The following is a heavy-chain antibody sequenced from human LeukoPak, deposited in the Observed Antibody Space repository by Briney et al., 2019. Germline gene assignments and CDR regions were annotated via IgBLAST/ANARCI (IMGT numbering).Heavy chain of an antibody. V-gene: IGHV4-39*01. CDR1: GVSISSTSYY. D-gene: IGHD4-11*01. CDR2: IYYSGST. Sequence: SETLSLTCTVSGVSISSTSYYWGWLRQPPGKGLEWIGNIYYSGSTHYSPSLKSRVIISVDTSKNQFSLRLSSVTAADTAVYYCARHDYPYHYMDVWGKGTTVTVSS. CDR3: ARHDYPYHYMDV. J-gene: IGHJ6*03.